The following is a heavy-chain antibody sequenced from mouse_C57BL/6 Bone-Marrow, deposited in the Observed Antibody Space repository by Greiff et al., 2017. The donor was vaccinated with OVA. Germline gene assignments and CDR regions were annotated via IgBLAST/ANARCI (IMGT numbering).Heavy chain of an antibody. CDR2: IDPSDSYT. Sequence: VQLQQPGAELVMPGASVKLSCKASGYTFTSYWMHWVKQRPGQGLEWIGEIDPSDSYTNYNQKFKGKSTLTVDKSSSTAYMQLSSLTSEDSAVYYCARRGGTWFAYWGKGTLVTVSA. J-gene: IGHJ3*01. V-gene: IGHV1-69*01. CDR3: ARRGGTWFAY. CDR1: GYTFTSYW.